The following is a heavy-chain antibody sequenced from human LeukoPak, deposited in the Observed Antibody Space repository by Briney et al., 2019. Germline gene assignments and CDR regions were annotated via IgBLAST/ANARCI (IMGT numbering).Heavy chain of an antibody. Sequence: SGGSLRLSCAASGFTFSDYYMSWIRQAPGKGLEWVSYISSSGSTIYYADSVKGRFTISRDNAKNSLYLQMNSLRAEDTAVYYCARDLGETYYDFWSGYYPDHWGQGTLVTVSS. CDR1: GFTFSDYY. CDR2: ISSSGSTI. V-gene: IGHV3-11*04. CDR3: ARDLGETYYDFWSGYYPDH. D-gene: IGHD3-3*01. J-gene: IGHJ4*02.